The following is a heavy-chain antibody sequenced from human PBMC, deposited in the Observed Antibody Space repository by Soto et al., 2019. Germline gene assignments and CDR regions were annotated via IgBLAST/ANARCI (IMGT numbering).Heavy chain of an antibody. D-gene: IGHD2-15*01. J-gene: IGHJ5*02. Sequence: QVQLQESGPGLVKPSGTLSLTCAVSGGSISSSNWWSWVRQPPGKGLEWIGEIYHSGSTNYNPSLRIRFTISVDKSKNLFSLKLSSVTAADTAVYYCAREGYCSGGSCYGSNWFDPWGQGTLVTVSS. V-gene: IGHV4-4*02. CDR2: IYHSGST. CDR3: AREGYCSGGSCYGSNWFDP. CDR1: GGSISSSNW.